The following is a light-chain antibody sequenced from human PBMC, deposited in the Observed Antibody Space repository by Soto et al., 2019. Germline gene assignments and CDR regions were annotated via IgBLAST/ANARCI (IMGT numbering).Light chain of an antibody. J-gene: IGLJ1*01. V-gene: IGLV2-14*01. CDR2: DVS. CDR3: NSCTSSNTYV. Sequence: QSALTQPASVSGSPGQSITISCTGTSSDVGGYNYVSWYQQHPGKAPKLMIYDVSNRPSGVPNRFSGSKSGNTASLTISGRQAQDEADYYCNSCTSSNTYVFGTGTKLTVL. CDR1: SSDVGGYNY.